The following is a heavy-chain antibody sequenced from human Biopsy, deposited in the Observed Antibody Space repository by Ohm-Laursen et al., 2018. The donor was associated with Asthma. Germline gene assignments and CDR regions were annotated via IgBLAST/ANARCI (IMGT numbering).Heavy chain of an antibody. J-gene: IGHJ4*02. CDR2: IYYSGST. Sequence: GTLSLTCTVSGGSISNYYWNWIRQPPGQGLEWIGYIYYSGSTNYNPSLKSRVTISVDTSKNQLSLKMSSVTAADTAVYFCVRHQYSSSWSTFDYWGQGALVTVSS. CDR1: GGSISNYY. D-gene: IGHD3-22*01. V-gene: IGHV4-59*08. CDR3: VRHQYSSSWSTFDY.